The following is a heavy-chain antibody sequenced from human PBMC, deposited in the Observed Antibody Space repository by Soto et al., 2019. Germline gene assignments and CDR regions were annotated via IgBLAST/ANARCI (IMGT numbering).Heavy chain of an antibody. Sequence: PGGSLRLSCAASGFTFSSYGMSWVRQAPGKGLEWVSAISGSGGSTYYADSVKGRFTISRDNSKNTLYLQMNSLRAEDTAVYYCAKDRLTYDSSGYYHFDYWGQGTLVTVSS. CDR2: ISGSGGST. D-gene: IGHD3-22*01. CDR3: AKDRLTYDSSGYYHFDY. CDR1: GFTFSSYG. J-gene: IGHJ4*02. V-gene: IGHV3-23*01.